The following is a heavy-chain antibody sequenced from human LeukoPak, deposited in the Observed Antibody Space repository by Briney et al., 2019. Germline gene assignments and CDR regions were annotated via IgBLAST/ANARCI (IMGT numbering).Heavy chain of an antibody. Sequence: GGSLRLSCAASGFTFSNYAMHWVRQAPGKGLEWVSTIDGPTFRTHYADSVMGRFTISRDNSKNTLYLQMNSLRAEDTAVYFCTTWMGAHFDFWGQGTLVTVSS. D-gene: IGHD1-26*01. V-gene: IGHV3-23*01. CDR1: GFTFSNYA. CDR2: IDGPTFRT. CDR3: TTWMGAHFDF. J-gene: IGHJ4*02.